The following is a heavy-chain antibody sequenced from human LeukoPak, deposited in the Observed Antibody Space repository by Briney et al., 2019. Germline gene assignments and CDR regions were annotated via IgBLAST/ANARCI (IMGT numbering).Heavy chain of an antibody. CDR2: IYHSGST. CDR1: GGSISSGGYS. D-gene: IGHD6-13*01. Sequence: SQTLSLTCAVSGGSISSGGYSWSWIRQPPGKGLEWIGYIYHSGSTYYNPSLKSRVTISVDGSKNQFSLKLSSVTAADTAVYYCARAAAAGYFYFDYWGQGTLVTVSS. V-gene: IGHV4-30-2*01. CDR3: ARAAAAGYFYFDY. J-gene: IGHJ4*02.